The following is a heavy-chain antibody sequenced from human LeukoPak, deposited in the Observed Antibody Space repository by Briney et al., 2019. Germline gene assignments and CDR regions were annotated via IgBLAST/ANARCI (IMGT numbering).Heavy chain of an antibody. CDR3: ATFCSGGDCYSFAP. D-gene: IGHD2-15*01. V-gene: IGHV3-23*01. J-gene: IGHJ5*02. CDR1: GFTFNNYA. CDR2: IIGSGGST. Sequence: PGGSLRLSCAASGFTFNNYAMTWVRQAPGKGLEWVSTIIGSGGSTDYADSVKGRFTISRDNSKDTQFLQMDSLRVEDTAVYYCATFCSGGDCYSFAPWGQGTLVTVSS.